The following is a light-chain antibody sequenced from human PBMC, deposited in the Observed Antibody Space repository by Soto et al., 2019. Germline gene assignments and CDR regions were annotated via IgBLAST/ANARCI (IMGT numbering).Light chain of an antibody. Sequence: QSVLTQPPSVSGTPGQRVAISCSGSTSNIGASNAVYWYQHVPGTAPKLLIHHNSLRPSGVPDRFSASKFGTSGSMAISGLQADDEADYYCASWDDSLRAVVFGGGTKLTVL. CDR1: TSNIGASNA. J-gene: IGLJ2*01. CDR3: ASWDDSLRAVV. CDR2: HNS. V-gene: IGLV1-47*02.